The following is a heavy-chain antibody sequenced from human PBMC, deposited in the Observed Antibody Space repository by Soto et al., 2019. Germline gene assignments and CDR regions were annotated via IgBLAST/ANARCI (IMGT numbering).Heavy chain of an antibody. J-gene: IGHJ6*02. Sequence: PSETLSLTCAVYGGSFSGYYWSWIRQPPGKGLEWIGEINHSGSTNYNPSLKSRVTIPVDTSKNQFSLKLSSVTAADTAVYYCARVSAAGHYYYYGMDVWGQGTTVTVSS. V-gene: IGHV4-34*01. D-gene: IGHD6-13*01. CDR1: GGSFSGYY. CDR2: INHSGST. CDR3: ARVSAAGHYYYYGMDV.